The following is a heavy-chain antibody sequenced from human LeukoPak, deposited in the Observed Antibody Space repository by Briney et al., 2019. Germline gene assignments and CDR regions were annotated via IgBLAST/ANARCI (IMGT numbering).Heavy chain of an antibody. CDR1: GFTFSSYW. CDR2: IYSGGST. J-gene: IGHJ4*02. D-gene: IGHD6-13*01. CDR3: ARAAIAASLAVDY. V-gene: IGHV3-66*01. Sequence: PGGSLRLSCAASGFTFSSYWMSWVRQAPGKGLEWVSVIYSGGSTYYADSVKGRFTISRDNSKNTLYLQMNSLRAEDTAVYYCARAAIAASLAVDYWGQGTLVTVSS.